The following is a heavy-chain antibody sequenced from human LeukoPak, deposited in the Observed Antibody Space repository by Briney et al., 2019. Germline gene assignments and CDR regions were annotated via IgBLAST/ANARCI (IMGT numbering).Heavy chain of an antibody. Sequence: AGGSLRLSCAASGFTFSSYAMSWVRQAPGKGPEWVSAISGSGGSTYYADSVKGRFTISRDNSKNTLYLQMNSLRAEDTAVYYCAKKRPYDSSGYYYFDYWGQGTLVTVSS. V-gene: IGHV3-23*01. J-gene: IGHJ4*02. D-gene: IGHD3-22*01. CDR2: ISGSGGST. CDR3: AKKRPYDSSGYYYFDY. CDR1: GFTFSSYA.